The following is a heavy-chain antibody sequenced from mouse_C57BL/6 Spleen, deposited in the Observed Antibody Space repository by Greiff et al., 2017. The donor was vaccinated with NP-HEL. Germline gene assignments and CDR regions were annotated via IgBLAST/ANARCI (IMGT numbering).Heavy chain of an antibody. Sequence: VQLQQSGAELAKPGASVKLSCKASGYTSTSYWMQWVKQRLGRGLEGMGSINPSRGYTKYNQKFKDKASLTADKSSRTAYMKLSSLTYEDSGVDYCARGLMGAMDYWGQGTSVTVSS. CDR2: INPSRGYT. CDR1: GYTSTSYW. J-gene: IGHJ4*01. V-gene: IGHV1-7*01. CDR3: ARGLMGAMDY. D-gene: IGHD2-4*01.